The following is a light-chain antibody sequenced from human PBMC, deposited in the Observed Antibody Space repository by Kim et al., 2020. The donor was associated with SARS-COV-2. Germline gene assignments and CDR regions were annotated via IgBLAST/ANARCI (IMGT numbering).Light chain of an antibody. CDR1: QSVSSSY. J-gene: IGKJ4*01. CDR3: QQYGSSRPIT. V-gene: IGKV3-20*01. Sequence: EIVLTQSPGTLSLSPGERATLSCRASQSVSSSYLAWYQQKPGQAPRLLIYGASSRATGIPDRFSGSGSGTDFTLTISRLEPEDFAVYYGQQYGSSRPITFGGGTKVDIK. CDR2: GAS.